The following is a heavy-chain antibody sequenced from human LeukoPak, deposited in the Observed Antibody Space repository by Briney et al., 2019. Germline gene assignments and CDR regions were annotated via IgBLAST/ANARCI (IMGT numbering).Heavy chain of an antibody. CDR2: IYYTGST. D-gene: IGHD5-18*01. Sequence: SETLSLTCTVSGGSINGYYWSWIRQSPGKGLESLGYIYYTGSTNYNPSLKSRVTMSVDTSRNQFSLKLSSVTAADTAVYYCARVDTADFDYWGQGTLVTVSS. CDR1: GGSINGYY. V-gene: IGHV4-59*08. CDR3: ARVDTADFDY. J-gene: IGHJ4*02.